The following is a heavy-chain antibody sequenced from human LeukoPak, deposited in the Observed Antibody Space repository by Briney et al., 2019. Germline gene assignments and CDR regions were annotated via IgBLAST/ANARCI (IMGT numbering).Heavy chain of an antibody. Sequence: GGSLRLSCAASGFTVSSNYMSWVRQAPGKGLEWVSVIYSGGSTYYAGSVKGRFTISRDNSKNTLYLQMNSLRAEDTAVYYCAREKLNSHDAFDIWGQGTMVTVSS. D-gene: IGHD3-10*01. CDR2: IYSGGST. CDR1: GFTVSSNY. J-gene: IGHJ3*02. V-gene: IGHV3-53*01. CDR3: AREKLNSHDAFDI.